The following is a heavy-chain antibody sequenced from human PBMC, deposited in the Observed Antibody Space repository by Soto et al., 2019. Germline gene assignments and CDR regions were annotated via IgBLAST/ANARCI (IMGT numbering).Heavy chain of an antibody. Sequence: GGSLRLSCAASGFTFSNFEMNWVRQAPGKGLEWISYISSSGDTIYYADSVQGRFTISRDNAKNSLYLQMNSLRAEDTAVYYCARESAFLGFWGQGTLVTVSS. CDR3: ARESAFLGF. D-gene: IGHD3-16*01. V-gene: IGHV3-48*03. J-gene: IGHJ4*02. CDR2: ISSSGDTI. CDR1: GFTFSNFE.